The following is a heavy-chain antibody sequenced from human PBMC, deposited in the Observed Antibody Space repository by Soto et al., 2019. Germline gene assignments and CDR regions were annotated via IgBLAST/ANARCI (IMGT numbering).Heavy chain of an antibody. CDR1: GFTFRSYW. V-gene: IGHV3-74*01. CDR2: ISSDGSTT. Sequence: GGSLRLSCEASGFTFRSYWMHWVRQAPGKGLVWVSRISSDGSTTNYADSVKGRFTISRDNARSTLYLQMNSLRVEDTAVYYCVNYCRGGPCYPFWGQGTLVTVSS. CDR3: VNYCRGGPCYPF. D-gene: IGHD2-15*01. J-gene: IGHJ4*02.